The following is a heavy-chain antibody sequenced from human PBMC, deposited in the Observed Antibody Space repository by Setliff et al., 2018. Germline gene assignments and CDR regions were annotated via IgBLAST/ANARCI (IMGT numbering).Heavy chain of an antibody. CDR3: ASTPDGDLYYNFWSGYYLTLDY. D-gene: IGHD3-3*01. Sequence: LSLTCTVSGGSISSSSYYWGWIRQPPGKGLEWIGSIYYSGSTYYNPSLKSRVTISVDTSKNQFSLKLSSVTAADTAVYYCASTPDGDLYYNFWSGYYLTLDYWGQGTLVTVSS. CDR2: IYYSGST. J-gene: IGHJ4*02. CDR1: GGSISSSSYY. V-gene: IGHV4-39*07.